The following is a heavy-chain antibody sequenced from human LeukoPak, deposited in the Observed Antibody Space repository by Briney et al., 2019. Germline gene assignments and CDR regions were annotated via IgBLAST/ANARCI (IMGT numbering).Heavy chain of an antibody. CDR2: IRYDGSNK. J-gene: IGHJ4*02. V-gene: IGHV3-30*02. CDR1: GFTFSSYG. CDR3: AKVISGANYFDY. Sequence: PGGSLRLSCAASGFTFSSYGMHWVRQAPGKGLEWVAFIRYDGSNKYYADSVKGRFTISRDDSKNTLYLQMNSLRAEDTAVYYCAKVISGANYFDYWGQGTLVTVSS. D-gene: IGHD1-14*01.